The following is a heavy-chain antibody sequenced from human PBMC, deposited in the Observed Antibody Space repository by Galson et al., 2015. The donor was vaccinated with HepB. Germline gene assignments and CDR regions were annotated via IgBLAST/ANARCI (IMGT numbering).Heavy chain of an antibody. CDR3: ARAVVIHGDFDY. CDR1: GFTFSSYA. J-gene: IGHJ4*02. V-gene: IGHV3-30-3*01. CDR2: ISYDGSNK. D-gene: IGHD4-23*01. Sequence: SLRLSCAASGFTFSSYAMHWVRRAPGKGLEWVAVISYDGSNKYYADSVKGRFTISRDNSKNTLYLQMNSLRAEDTAVYYCARAVVIHGDFDYWGQGTLVTVSS.